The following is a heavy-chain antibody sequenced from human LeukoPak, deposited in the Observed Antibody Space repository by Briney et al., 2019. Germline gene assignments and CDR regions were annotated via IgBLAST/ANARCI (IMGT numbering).Heavy chain of an antibody. J-gene: IGHJ4*02. CDR1: GYTFTGYY. Sequence: ASVKVSCKASGYTFTGYYIHWVRQPPGQGLEWVGWINPYSGDTNYAQKLQGRVTMTTDTSTSTAYMELRSLRSDDTAVYYCARDNSSGPRLFDYWGQGTLVTVSS. CDR3: ARDNSSGPRLFDY. D-gene: IGHD6-19*01. V-gene: IGHV1-18*01. CDR2: INPYSGDT.